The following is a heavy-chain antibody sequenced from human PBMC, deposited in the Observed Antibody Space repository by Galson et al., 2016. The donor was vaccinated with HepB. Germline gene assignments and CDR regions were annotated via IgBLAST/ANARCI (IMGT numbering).Heavy chain of an antibody. CDR1: GASISSSSYS. J-gene: IGHJ6*02. D-gene: IGHD4-17*01. V-gene: IGHV4-39*01. CDR3: ARYDYGGVDV. Sequence: SETLSLTCSVSGASISSSSYSWGWIRQPPGKGLEWIGSVDNSGGTYYSASLKSRLTISVDASQKQFSLKLNSVTATDTAVYYCARYDYGGVDVWGQGTTVTVSS. CDR2: VDNSGGT.